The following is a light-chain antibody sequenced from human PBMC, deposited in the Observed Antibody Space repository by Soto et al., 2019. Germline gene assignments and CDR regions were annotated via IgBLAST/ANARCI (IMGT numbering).Light chain of an antibody. CDR3: QRYGGSPGT. V-gene: IGKV3-20*01. J-gene: IGKJ1*01. Sequence: EIVLTQSPGTLSLSPGERATLSCRASQSVSSNYLAWYQQKAGQAPRLLIYGASSRVTGTPDRFSGTWSGTDFTLTISRLEPEDFAVYYCQRYGGSPGTFGQGTKVEI. CDR1: QSVSSNY. CDR2: GAS.